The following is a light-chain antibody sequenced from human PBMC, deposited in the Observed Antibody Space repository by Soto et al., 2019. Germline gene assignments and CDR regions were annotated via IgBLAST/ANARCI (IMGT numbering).Light chain of an antibody. CDR1: QSISNY. J-gene: IGKJ1*01. V-gene: IGKV1-39*01. CDR3: QQSYSTPWT. Sequence: DIQMTQSPSSLSASIGDRVTITCRASQSISNYLNWYQQKPRKAPKVLIYGASSLESGVPSRFSGSGSGTDFTLTISSLQPEDFATYHCQQSYSTPWTFGQGTKVEIK. CDR2: GAS.